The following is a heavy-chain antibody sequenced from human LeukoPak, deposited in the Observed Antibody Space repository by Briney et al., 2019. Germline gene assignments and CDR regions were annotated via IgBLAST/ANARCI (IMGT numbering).Heavy chain of an antibody. J-gene: IGHJ4*02. CDR1: GGTFSSYA. CDR3: ARSGLSVAGFFDY. V-gene: IGHV1-69*13. D-gene: IGHD6-19*01. CDR2: IIPIFGTA. Sequence: SVKVSCKASGGTFSSYAISWVRQAPGQGLERMGGIIPIFGTANYAQKFQGRVTITADESTSTAYMELSSLRSEDTAVYYCARSGLSVAGFFDYWGQGTLVTVSS.